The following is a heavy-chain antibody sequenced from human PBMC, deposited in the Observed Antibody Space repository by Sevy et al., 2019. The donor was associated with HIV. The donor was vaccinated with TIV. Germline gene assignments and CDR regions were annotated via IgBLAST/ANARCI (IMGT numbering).Heavy chain of an antibody. CDR1: GGTFSSYD. Sequence: ASVKVSCKASGGTFSSYDINWVRQAPGQGLEWMGQIIPIFGTSSYAHNFQGRVTITADESTSTAYMDLSSLRSEDTAVYYCARGGGAVDQGMDVWGQGTSVTVSS. CDR3: ARGGGAVDQGMDV. CDR2: IIPIFGTS. D-gene: IGHD2-21*01. J-gene: IGHJ6*02. V-gene: IGHV1-69*13.